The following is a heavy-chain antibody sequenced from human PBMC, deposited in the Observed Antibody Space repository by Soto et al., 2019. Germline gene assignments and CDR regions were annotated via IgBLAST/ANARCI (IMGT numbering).Heavy chain of an antibody. Sequence: ASVKVSCKASGYTFTGYYMHWVRQAPGQGLEWMGWINPNSGGTNYAQKFQGWVTMTRDTSISTAYMELSRLRSDDTAVYYCARGGGNYYDSSGYQGPIIYYYGMDVWGQGTTVTVSS. V-gene: IGHV1-2*04. D-gene: IGHD3-22*01. CDR2: INPNSGGT. CDR1: GYTFTGYY. J-gene: IGHJ6*02. CDR3: ARGGGNYYDSSGYQGPIIYYYGMDV.